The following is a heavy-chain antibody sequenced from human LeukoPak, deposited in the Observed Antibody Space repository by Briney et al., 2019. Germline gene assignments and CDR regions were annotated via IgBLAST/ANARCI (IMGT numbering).Heavy chain of an antibody. CDR3: ARDGIYGETADH. CDR1: SGSISSYY. CDR2: IYSSGST. J-gene: IGHJ4*02. V-gene: IGHV4-4*07. D-gene: IGHD4-17*01. Sequence: PSETLSLTCTVSSGSISSYYWSWIRQPAGKGLEWIGRIYSSGSTNYSPSLKSRVTMSVDTSKNQFSLKLSSVTAADTAVYYCARDGIYGETADHWGQGTLVTVSS.